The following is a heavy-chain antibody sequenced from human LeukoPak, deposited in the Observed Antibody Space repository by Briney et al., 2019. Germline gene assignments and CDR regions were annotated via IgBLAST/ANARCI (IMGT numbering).Heavy chain of an antibody. CDR2: ISSSSSYI. CDR3: AVAAAGNWFDP. J-gene: IGHJ5*02. Sequence: GGSLRLSCAASGFTFSSYSMNWVRQAPGKELEWVSSISSSSSYIYYADSVKGRFTISRDNAKNSLHLQMNSLRAEDTAVYYCAVAAAGNWFDPWGQGTLVTVSS. V-gene: IGHV3-21*01. D-gene: IGHD6-13*01. CDR1: GFTFSSYS.